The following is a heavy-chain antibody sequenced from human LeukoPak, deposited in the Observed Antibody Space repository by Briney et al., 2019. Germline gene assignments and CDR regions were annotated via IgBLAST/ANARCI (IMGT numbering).Heavy chain of an antibody. V-gene: IGHV4-4*02. CDR2: IYHSGST. CDR3: ARVLGAAGIQPVFDY. D-gene: IGHD6-13*01. J-gene: IGHJ4*02. CDR1: GGSISSSNW. Sequence: SGTLSLTCAVSGGSISSSNWWSWVRQPPGKGLGWIGEIYHSGSTNYNPSLKSRVTISVDKSKNQFSLKLSSVTAADTAVYYCARVLGAAGIQPVFDYWGQGTLVTVSS.